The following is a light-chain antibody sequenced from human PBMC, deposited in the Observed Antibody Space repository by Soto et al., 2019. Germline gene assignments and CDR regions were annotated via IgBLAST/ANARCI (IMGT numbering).Light chain of an antibody. CDR1: SSDVGGYNY. CDR2: DVS. V-gene: IGLV2-14*03. J-gene: IGLJ1*01. Sequence: QSALTQPASVSGSPGQSITISCTGTSSDVGGYNYVSWYQHHPGKAPKLMIYDVSNRPSGVSNRFSGSKSGNTASLTISGLRAEDEAHYYCCSEARSSPYVFGTGTKLTVL. CDR3: CSEARSSPYV.